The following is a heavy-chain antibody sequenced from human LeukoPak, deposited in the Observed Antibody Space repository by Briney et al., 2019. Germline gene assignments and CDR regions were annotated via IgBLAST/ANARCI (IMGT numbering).Heavy chain of an antibody. CDR3: ASALWAYDILTGYSWTDAFDI. D-gene: IGHD3-9*01. CDR2: IITILGIA. Sequence: SVKVSCKASGGTFSSYAISWVRQAPGQGVEWMGRIITILGIANYAQKFQGRVTITADKSTSTAYMELSSLRSEDTAVYYCASALWAYDILTGYSWTDAFDIWGQVTMVTVSS. J-gene: IGHJ3*02. V-gene: IGHV1-69*04. CDR1: GGTFSSYA.